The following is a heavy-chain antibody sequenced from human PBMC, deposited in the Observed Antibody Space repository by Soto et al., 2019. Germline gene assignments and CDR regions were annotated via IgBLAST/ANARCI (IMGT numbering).Heavy chain of an antibody. J-gene: IGHJ5*02. Sequence: QVQLVQSGAEVKEPGASVKVSCKASGYTFTTYFIHWVRQAPGQGLEWMGIINPSGGSTNCAQTFQGRVTMTRDTSTSTVYMELSSLTSADTAVYYCARDPPGGGVWSNCNWFDPWGQGTLVTVSS. CDR2: INPSGGST. CDR1: GYTFTTYF. V-gene: IGHV1-46*01. CDR3: ARDPPGGGVWSNCNWFDP. D-gene: IGHD3-16*01.